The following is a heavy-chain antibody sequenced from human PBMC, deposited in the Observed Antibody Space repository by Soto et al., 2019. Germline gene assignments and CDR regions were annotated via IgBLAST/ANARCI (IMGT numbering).Heavy chain of an antibody. V-gene: IGHV1-18*01. CDR1: GYTFTSYD. CDR2: ISTYNGNT. CDR3: ARGFRVTATRWWFDP. J-gene: IGHJ5*02. D-gene: IGHD2-15*01. Sequence: ASVKVSCKASGYTFTSYDISWVRQAPGQGLEWMGWISTYNGNTNYAQKLQGRVTMTTDTSTSTAYMELRSLRSDDTAVYYCARGFRVTATRWWFDPWGQGTLVTVSS.